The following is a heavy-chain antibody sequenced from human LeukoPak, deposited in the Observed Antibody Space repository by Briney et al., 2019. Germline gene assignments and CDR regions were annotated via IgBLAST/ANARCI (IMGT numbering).Heavy chain of an antibody. Sequence: VQPGRSLRLSCAASGFAFSNYAMHWVRQAPGKGLEWVAVISYDGGTKYYADSVKGRFTISRDNSKNTLYLQMNSLRAEDTAVYYCAKINYGSGSYSFDYWGQGTLVTVSS. D-gene: IGHD3-10*01. J-gene: IGHJ4*02. V-gene: IGHV3-30*18. CDR2: ISYDGGTK. CDR1: GFAFSNYA. CDR3: AKINYGSGSYSFDY.